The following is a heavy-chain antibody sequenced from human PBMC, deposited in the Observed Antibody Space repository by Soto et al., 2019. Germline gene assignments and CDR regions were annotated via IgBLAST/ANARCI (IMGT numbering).Heavy chain of an antibody. J-gene: IGHJ6*02. CDR2: INPSGGST. CDR3: ARGQHNYDSSGYFYYYYGMDV. D-gene: IGHD3-22*01. CDR1: GYTFTSYY. Sequence: ASVKVSCKASGYTFTSYYMHWVRQAPGQGLEWMGIINPSGGSTSYAQKFQGRVTMTRDTSTSTVYMELSSLRSEDTAVYYCARGQHNYDSSGYFYYYYGMDVWGQGTTVTVSS. V-gene: IGHV1-46*01.